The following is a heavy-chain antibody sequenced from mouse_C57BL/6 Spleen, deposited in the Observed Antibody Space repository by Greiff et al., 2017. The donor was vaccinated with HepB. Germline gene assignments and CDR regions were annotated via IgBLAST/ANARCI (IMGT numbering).Heavy chain of an antibody. J-gene: IGHJ4*01. D-gene: IGHD2-4*01. Sequence: VQLQQSGAELARPGASVKLSCKASGYTFTSYGISWVKQRPGQGLEWIGEIYPRSGNTYYNEKFKGKATLTADKSSSTAYMELRSLTSEDSAVYFCARSLYYDGPLYYAMDYWGQGTSVTVSS. V-gene: IGHV1-81*01. CDR2: IYPRSGNT. CDR3: ARSLYYDGPLYYAMDY. CDR1: GYTFTSYG.